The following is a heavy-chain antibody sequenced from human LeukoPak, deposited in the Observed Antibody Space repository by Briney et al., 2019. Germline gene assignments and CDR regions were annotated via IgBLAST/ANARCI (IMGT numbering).Heavy chain of an antibody. CDR2: ISSSSSYI. D-gene: IGHD1-26*01. CDR3: AMEGYSGNYPAY. V-gene: IGHV3-21*01. J-gene: IGHJ4*02. Sequence: GGSLRLSCAASGFTFSTYSMNWVRQAPGKGLEWVSSISSSSSYIYYADSVKGRFTISRDNAKNSLYLQMNSLRAEDTAVYYCAMEGYSGNYPAYWGQGTLVTVSS. CDR1: GFTFSTYS.